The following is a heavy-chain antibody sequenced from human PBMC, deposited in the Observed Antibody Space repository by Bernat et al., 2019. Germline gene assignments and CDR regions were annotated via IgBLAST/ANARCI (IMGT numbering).Heavy chain of an antibody. CDR2: ISYDGSNK. CDR3: ARARSGYSSGWYAY. CDR1: GFTFSSYA. V-gene: IGHV3-30-3*01. Sequence: QVQLVESGGGVVQPGRSLRLSCAASGFTFSSYAMHWVRQAPGKGLEWVAVISYDGSNKYYADSVKGRFTISRDNAKNTLYLQMNSLRAEDTAVYYCARARSGYSSGWYAYWGQGTLVTVSS. D-gene: IGHD6-19*01. J-gene: IGHJ4*02.